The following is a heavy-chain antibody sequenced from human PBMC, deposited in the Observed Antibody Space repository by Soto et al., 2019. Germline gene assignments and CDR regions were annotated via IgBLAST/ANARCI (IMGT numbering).Heavy chain of an antibody. D-gene: IGHD5-12*01. CDR2: INPSGGST. CDR1: GYTFTTYY. CDR3: ARRKVATIGYRYYGMDV. V-gene: IGHV1-46*01. Sequence: ASVKVSCKASGYTFTTYYMYWVRKAPGQGLEWMGIINPSGGSTTYAQKFQGRVTMTRDTSTSTVYMELSSLRFEDTAVYYCARRKVATIGYRYYGMDVWGKGTRVTV. J-gene: IGHJ6*04.